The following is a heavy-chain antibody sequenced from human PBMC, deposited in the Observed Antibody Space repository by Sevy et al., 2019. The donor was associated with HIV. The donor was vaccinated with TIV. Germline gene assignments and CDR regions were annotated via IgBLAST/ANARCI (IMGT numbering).Heavy chain of an antibody. CDR2: LSFACGRI. V-gene: IGHV3-23*01. J-gene: IGHJ4*02. Sequence: GESLKISCVASGFTFSKYSMSWVRQTPGKGLEWVSTLSFACGRINHADSVKGRFTMSRDDSRNTFYLQMDSLRAEDTAIYYCAREGCSKPHDYWGQGTLVTVSS. CDR1: GFTFSKYS. D-gene: IGHD2-2*01. CDR3: AREGCSKPHDY.